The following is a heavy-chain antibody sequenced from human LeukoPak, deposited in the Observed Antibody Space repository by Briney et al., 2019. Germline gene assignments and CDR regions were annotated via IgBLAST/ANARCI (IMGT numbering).Heavy chain of an antibody. J-gene: IGHJ4*02. CDR3: ARGSGSLEFDY. CDR2: IYPDDSDT. CDR1: TYRFTSYW. D-gene: IGHD3-10*01. V-gene: IGHV5-51*01. Sequence: GESLKISCKGSTYRFTSYWIGWVRQTPGKGLEWMGIIYPDDSDTRYSPSFQGQVTISADKSISTAYLQWSSLKASDTAMYYCARGSGSLEFDYWGQGTLVTVSS.